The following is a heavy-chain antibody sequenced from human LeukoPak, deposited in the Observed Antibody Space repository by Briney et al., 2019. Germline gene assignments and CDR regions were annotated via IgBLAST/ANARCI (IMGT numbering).Heavy chain of an antibody. D-gene: IGHD5-18*01. V-gene: IGHV1-46*01. CDR2: INPSGGST. CDR3: ARDQTIDTAMADYYYYYMDV. CDR1: GYTFTSYY. Sequence: GASVKVSCKASGYTFTSYYMHWVRQAPGQGLEWMGIINPSGGSTSYAQKFQGRVTMTRDMSTSTVYMELSSLRSEDTAVYYCARDQTIDTAMADYYYYYMDVWGKGTTVTVSS. J-gene: IGHJ6*03.